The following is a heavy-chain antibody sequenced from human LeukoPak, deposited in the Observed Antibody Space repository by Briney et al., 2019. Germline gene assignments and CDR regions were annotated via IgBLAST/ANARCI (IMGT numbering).Heavy chain of an antibody. D-gene: IGHD2-15*01. V-gene: IGHV3-23*01. CDR3: AKEGVGYCSGGSCYNWYFDL. CDR2: ISGSGGST. J-gene: IGHJ2*01. CDR1: GFTFSSYA. Sequence: GGSLRLSCAASGFTFSSYAMSWVRQAPGKGLEWVSAISGSGGSTYYADSVKGRFTISRDNSKNTLYLQMNSLRAEDTAVYYCAKEGVGYCSGGSCYNWYFDLWGRSTLVTVSS.